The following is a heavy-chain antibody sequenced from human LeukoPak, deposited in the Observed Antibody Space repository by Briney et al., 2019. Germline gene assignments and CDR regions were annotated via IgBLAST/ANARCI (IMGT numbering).Heavy chain of an antibody. V-gene: IGHV3-21*01. J-gene: IGHJ4*02. CDR1: GFSLSTYD. Sequence: GGSLRLSCAASGFSLSTYDMNWVRQAPGKGLEWVASISSSTTYIYYGDSVKGRFTISRDDAKNSLYLQVNSLRAEDTAVYYRAREVIGGNSAWGQGTLVTVSS. D-gene: IGHD4-23*01. CDR3: AREVIGGNSA. CDR2: ISSSTTYI.